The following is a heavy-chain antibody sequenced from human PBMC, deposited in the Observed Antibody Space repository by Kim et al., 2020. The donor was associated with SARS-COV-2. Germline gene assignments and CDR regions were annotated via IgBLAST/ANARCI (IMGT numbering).Heavy chain of an antibody. CDR1: GYTFISYY. Sequence: ASVKVSCKASGYTFISYYMYWVRQAPGQGLEWMGIINPSGGSTSYAQKFQGRVTMTRDTSTSTVYMELSSLRSEDTAVYYCAREFDCTNGVCWYYYYGMDVWGQGTTVTVSS. D-gene: IGHD2-8*01. V-gene: IGHV1-46*01. J-gene: IGHJ6*02. CDR2: INPSGGST. CDR3: AREFDCTNGVCWYYYYGMDV.